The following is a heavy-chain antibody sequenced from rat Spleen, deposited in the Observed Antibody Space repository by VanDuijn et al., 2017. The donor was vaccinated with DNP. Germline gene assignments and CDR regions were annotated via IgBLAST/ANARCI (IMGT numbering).Heavy chain of an antibody. V-gene: IGHV5S10*01. Sequence: EVQLVESGGGLVQPGRSLKLSCAASGFTFSDYNMAWVRQAPEKGLEWVATIIYDGGRTYYRDSVKGRFIISRDNGKSTLYLQMDSLRSEDTATYYCATLGYYSAQGGQGVMVTVSS. CDR1: GFTFSDYN. CDR2: IIYDGGRT. CDR3: ATLGYYSAQ. J-gene: IGHJ2*01. D-gene: IGHD1-1*01.